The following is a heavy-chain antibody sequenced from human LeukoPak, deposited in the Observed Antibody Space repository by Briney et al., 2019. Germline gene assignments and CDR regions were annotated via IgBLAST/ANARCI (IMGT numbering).Heavy chain of an antibody. CDR3: AGQIGP. J-gene: IGHJ5*02. CDR2: ISSGSVYI. D-gene: IGHD2/OR15-2a*01. CDR1: SFTFSDYS. V-gene: IGHV3-21*01. Sequence: PGGSLILSCAASSFTFSDYSMNWARRAPGKGLQWVASISSGSVYIYYADSMRGRFTISRDNAKNSMYLQMNSLRAEDTAVYYCAGQIGPWGQGTLVTVSS.